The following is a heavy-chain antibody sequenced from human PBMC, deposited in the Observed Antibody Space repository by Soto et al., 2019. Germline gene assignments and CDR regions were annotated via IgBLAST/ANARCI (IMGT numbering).Heavy chain of an antibody. J-gene: IGHJ4*02. CDR3: AKLAYEDFGSGYYR. CDR1: GFTFSSYA. Sequence: EVQLLESGGGLVQPGGSLRLSCAASGFTFSSYAMSWVRHAPGKGLEWVAAISGSGGSTYYADSVTGRFTISSDNSENALNLQVNSRRAEDTAVYYCAKLAYEDFGSGYYRWGQGTLFTVSS. CDR2: ISGSGGST. D-gene: IGHD3-3*02. V-gene: IGHV3-23*01.